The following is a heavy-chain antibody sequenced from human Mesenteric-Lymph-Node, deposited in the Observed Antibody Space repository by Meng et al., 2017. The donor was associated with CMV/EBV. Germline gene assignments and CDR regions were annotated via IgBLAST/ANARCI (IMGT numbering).Heavy chain of an antibody. D-gene: IGHD3-9*01. CDR1: GFTFDDYA. CDR2: ISWNSGSR. J-gene: IGHJ4*02. Sequence: GGSLRLSCAASGFTFDDYAMHWVRQAPGKGLEWVSGISWNSGSRGYGDSVKGRFTISRDNAKNSLYLQMNSLRAEDTDVYYCAKLPKTFYDVLTGYSPAGYFDYWGQGILVTVSS. V-gene: IGHV3-9*01. CDR3: AKLPKTFYDVLTGYSPAGYFDY.